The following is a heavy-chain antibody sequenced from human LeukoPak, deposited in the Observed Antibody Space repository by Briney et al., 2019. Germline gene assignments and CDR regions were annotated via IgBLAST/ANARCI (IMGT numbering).Heavy chain of an antibody. CDR1: GGSISSSSYY. CDR3: ARQARAGPILRLGELSSP. D-gene: IGHD3-16*02. J-gene: IGHJ5*02. Sequence: SETLSLTCTVSGGSISSSSYYWGWIRQPPGKGLEWIGRIYYSGSTYYNPSLKSRVTISVDTSKNQFSLKLSSVTAADTAVYYCARQARAGPILRLGELSSPWGQGTLVTVSS. CDR2: IYYSGST. V-gene: IGHV4-39*01.